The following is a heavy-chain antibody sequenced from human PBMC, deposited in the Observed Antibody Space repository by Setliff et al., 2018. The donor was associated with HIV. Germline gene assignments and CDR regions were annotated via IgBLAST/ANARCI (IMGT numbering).Heavy chain of an antibody. Sequence: PSETLSLTCTVSGGSITSGGDSWSWIRQHPGKGLKWIGYISYSGITYYDPSLKSRLTMSVDTSNNQFSLKLSSATAAGTAVYYCARVLGVRRDYYDSSAPLRAAFDIWGQGTMVT. CDR2: ISYSGIT. D-gene: IGHD3-22*01. CDR3: ARVLGVRRDYYDSSAPLRAAFDI. J-gene: IGHJ3*02. CDR1: GGSITSGGDS. V-gene: IGHV4-31*03.